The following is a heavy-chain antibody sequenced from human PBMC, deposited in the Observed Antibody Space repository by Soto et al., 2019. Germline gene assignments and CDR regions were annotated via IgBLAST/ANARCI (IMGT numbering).Heavy chain of an antibody. D-gene: IGHD3-16*01. Sequence: PGGSLRLSCAASGFTFSSYGMHWFRQAPGKGLEWVAVIWYDGSNKYYADSVKGRFTISRDNSKNTLYLQMNSLRAEDTAVYYCARRGELINDAFDIWGQGTMVTVSS. J-gene: IGHJ3*02. V-gene: IGHV3-33*01. CDR1: GFTFSSYG. CDR2: IWYDGSNK. CDR3: ARRGELINDAFDI.